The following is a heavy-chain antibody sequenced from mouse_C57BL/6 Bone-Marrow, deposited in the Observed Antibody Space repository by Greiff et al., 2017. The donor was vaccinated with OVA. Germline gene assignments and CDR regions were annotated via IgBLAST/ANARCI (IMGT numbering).Heavy chain of an antibody. V-gene: IGHV1-66*01. Sequence: QVQLQQSGPELVKPGASVKISCKASGYSFTSYYIHWVKQRPGQGLEWIGWIYPGSGNTKYNEKFKGKATLTADTSSSTAYMQLSSLTSEDSAVYCCARILWLRCVFAYWGQGTLVTVAA. CDR3: ARILWLRCVFAY. CDR2: IYPGSGNT. CDR1: GYSFTSYY. D-gene: IGHD2-2*01. J-gene: IGHJ3*01.